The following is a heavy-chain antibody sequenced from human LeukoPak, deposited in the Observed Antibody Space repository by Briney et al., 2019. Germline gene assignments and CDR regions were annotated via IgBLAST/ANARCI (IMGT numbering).Heavy chain of an antibody. J-gene: IGHJ4*02. Sequence: SETLSLTCTVSGGSISSYYWSWIRQPAGKGLEWIGRIYISGSTNYNPSLKSRVTMSVDTSKNQFSLKLSSVTAADTAVYYCARQETLRYYGSGSLGYWGQGTLVTVSS. CDR3: ARQETLRYYGSGSLGY. D-gene: IGHD3-10*01. CDR2: IYISGST. CDR1: GGSISSYY. V-gene: IGHV4-4*07.